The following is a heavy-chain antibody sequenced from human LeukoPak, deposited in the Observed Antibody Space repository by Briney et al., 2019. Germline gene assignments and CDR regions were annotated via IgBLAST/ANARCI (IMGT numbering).Heavy chain of an antibody. V-gene: IGHV3-30-3*01. CDR2: ISYDGSNK. Sequence: PGGSLRLSSVASGFTFSSYAMHWVRQAPGKGLEWVALISYDGSNKYYADSVKGRFTISRDNSKNTLYLQMNSLRDEGTAVYYCERGGVYSSGSYYLYYFDYWGQGPVVTVSS. D-gene: IGHD6-19*01. J-gene: IGHJ4*02. CDR1: GFTFSSYA. CDR3: ERGGVYSSGSYYLYYFDY.